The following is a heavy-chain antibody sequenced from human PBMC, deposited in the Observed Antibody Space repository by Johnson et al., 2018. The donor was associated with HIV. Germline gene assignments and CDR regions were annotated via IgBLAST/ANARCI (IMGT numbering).Heavy chain of an antibody. D-gene: IGHD4-23*01. J-gene: IGHJ3*02. CDR3: AREGGGNLEAFDI. V-gene: IGHV3-74*01. Sequence: VQLVESGGGVVHPGKSLRLSCVGSGFTFSNYWMHWVRQAPGKGLVWVSRIFSDGSNTDYADSVKGRFTISRDNAKNTLYLQMNSLRAEDTAAYYCAREGGGNLEAFDIWGQGTLVTVSS. CDR2: IFSDGSNT. CDR1: GFTFSNYW.